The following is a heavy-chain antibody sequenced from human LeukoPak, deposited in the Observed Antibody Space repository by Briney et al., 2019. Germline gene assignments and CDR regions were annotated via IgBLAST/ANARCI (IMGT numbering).Heavy chain of an antibody. CDR2: ISTGTTI. V-gene: IGHV3-48*03. Sequence: GGSLRLSCAASGFSFSGYEMNWVRQAPGKGLEWVSYISTGTTIYHAESVKGRFTISRDNAKKSLYLQMNSLRAEDTAVYYCVRGAHDFDHWGQGVLVTVSS. J-gene: IGHJ4*02. CDR1: GFSFSGYE. CDR3: VRGAHDFDH.